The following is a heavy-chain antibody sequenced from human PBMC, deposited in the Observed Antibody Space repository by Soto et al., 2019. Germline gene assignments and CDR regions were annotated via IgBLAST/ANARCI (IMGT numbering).Heavy chain of an antibody. D-gene: IGHD6-19*01. V-gene: IGHV3-23*01. CDR2: ISGSVRST. CDR3: AKAPSSGWSYYCYGMDV. Sequence: EVQLLESGGGLVQPGGSLRLSCAASGFTFSNYAMSWVRQAPGKGLEWVSAISGSVRSTYYADSVKGRFTISRDNSKNTLFLQMNSLRAEDTAVYYCAKAPSSGWSYYCYGMDVWGQGTTVTVSS. J-gene: IGHJ6*02. CDR1: GFTFSNYA.